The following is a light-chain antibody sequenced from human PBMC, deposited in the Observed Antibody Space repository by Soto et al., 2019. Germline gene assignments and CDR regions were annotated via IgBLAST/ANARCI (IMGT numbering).Light chain of an antibody. V-gene: IGLV1-44*01. CDR3: AAWDDSLSVNV. CDR1: SSNIGTNT. J-gene: IGLJ6*01. Sequence: QSVLTQPPSASGTPGQRVTISCSGSSSNIGTNTVNWYQQLPGTAPKLLIYSNNQRRSWVPDRFSGSKSGTSASLAISARQSEDEADYYCAAWDDSLSVNVFGSGTKRTVL. CDR2: SNN.